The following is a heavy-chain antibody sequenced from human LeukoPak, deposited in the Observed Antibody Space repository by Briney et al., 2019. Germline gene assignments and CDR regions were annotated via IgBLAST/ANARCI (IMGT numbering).Heavy chain of an antibody. CDR2: IYSGGST. J-gene: IGHJ4*02. V-gene: IGHV3-66*01. CDR1: GFTVSSNY. Sequence: PGGSLRLSCAASGFTVSSNYMSWVRQAPGKGLEWVSVIYSGGSTYYADSVKGRFTISRDNSKSTLYLQMNSLRAEDTAVYYCARDAPLLPKSFDYWGQGTLVTVSS. CDR3: ARDAPLLPKSFDY. D-gene: IGHD3-22*01.